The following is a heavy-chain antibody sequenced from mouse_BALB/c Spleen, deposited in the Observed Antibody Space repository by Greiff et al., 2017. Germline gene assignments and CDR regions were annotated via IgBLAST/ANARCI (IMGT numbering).Heavy chain of an antibody. CDR2: INPSTGYT. CDR3: APITTATDY. Sequence: VQRVESGAELAKPGASVKMSCKASGYTFTSYWMHWVKQRPGQGLEWIGYINPSTGYTEYNQKFKDKATLTADKSSSTAYMQLSSLTSEDSAVYYCAPITTATDYWGQGTTLTVSS. V-gene: IGHV1-7*01. CDR1: GYTFTSYW. D-gene: IGHD1-2*01. J-gene: IGHJ2*01.